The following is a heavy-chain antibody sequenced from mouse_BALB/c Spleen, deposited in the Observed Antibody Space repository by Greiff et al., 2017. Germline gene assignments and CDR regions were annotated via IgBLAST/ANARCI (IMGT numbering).Heavy chain of an antibody. V-gene: IGHV3-2*02. J-gene: IGHJ4*01. CDR2: ISYSGST. D-gene: IGHD2-4*01. CDR1: GYSITSDYA. Sequence: EVQLVESGPGLVKPSQSLSLTCTVTGYSITSDYAWNWIRQFPGNKLEWMGYISYSGSTSYNPSLKSRISITRDTSKNQFFLQLNSVTTEDTATYYCAIYYDYAMDYWGQGTSVTVSS. CDR3: AIYYDYAMDY.